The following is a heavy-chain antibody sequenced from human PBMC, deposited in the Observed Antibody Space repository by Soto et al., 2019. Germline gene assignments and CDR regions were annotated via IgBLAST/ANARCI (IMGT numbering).Heavy chain of an antibody. CDR1: GFAVSSKY. CDR2: IYGGGTT. CDR3: VQTTGWPGFDF. V-gene: IGHV3-53*01. Sequence: EVQLVESGGGEIQPGGSLRLSCAASGFAVSSKYMTWVRQAPGKGLEWVSVIYGGGTTYYADSVKGRFTISRDTSKNTLYLQMNSLRAEDTAVYYCVQTTGWPGFDFWGQGTLVTVSS. J-gene: IGHJ4*02. D-gene: IGHD6-19*01.